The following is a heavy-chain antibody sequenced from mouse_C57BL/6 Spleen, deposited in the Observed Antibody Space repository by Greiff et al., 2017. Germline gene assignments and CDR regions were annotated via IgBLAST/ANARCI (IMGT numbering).Heavy chain of an antibody. J-gene: IGHJ1*03. CDR3: ARQDGSGDSNYAYWYFDV. CDR1: GYTFTDYN. V-gene: IGHV1-18*01. CDR2: INPNNGGT. D-gene: IGHD2-5*01. Sequence: EVQLQQSGPELVKPGASVKIPCKASGYTFTDYNMDWVKQSHGKSLEWIGDINPNNGGTIYNQKFKGKATLTVDKSSSTAYMELRSLTSEDTAVYYCARQDGSGDSNYAYWYFDVWGTGTTVTVSS.